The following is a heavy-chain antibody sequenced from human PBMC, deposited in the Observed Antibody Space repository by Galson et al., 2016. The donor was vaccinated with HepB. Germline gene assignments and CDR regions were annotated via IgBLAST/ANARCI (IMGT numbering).Heavy chain of an antibody. CDR3: ARRVRGTYDAFDI. CDR1: GGTFSSYA. CDR2: ISASTGTT. V-gene: IGHV1-18*01. J-gene: IGHJ3*02. Sequence: SVKVSCKASGGTFSSYAITWVRQAPGQGLEWMGWISASTGTTNYARRLQGRVTMTTDTSTSTAYMELRNVRSGDAAVYYCARRVRGTYDAFDIWGLGTMVTVSS. D-gene: IGHD3-10*01.